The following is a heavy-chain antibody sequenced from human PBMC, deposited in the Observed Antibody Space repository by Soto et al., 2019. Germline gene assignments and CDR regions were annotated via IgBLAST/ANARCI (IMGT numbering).Heavy chain of an antibody. CDR1: GFTFSNYG. D-gene: IGHD2-15*01. Sequence: QVQLVESGGGVVRPGRSLRLSCAGSGFTFSNYGLPWVRQAPGKGLEWVAVISYDGSHKYYADSVKGRFTISRDNSNNMLYLQMDSLRAEDTAVYYCAKDGAPRYCSRSSCHPAGAYWGQGTLVTVSS. V-gene: IGHV3-30*18. CDR2: ISYDGSHK. CDR3: AKDGAPRYCSRSSCHPAGAY. J-gene: IGHJ4*02.